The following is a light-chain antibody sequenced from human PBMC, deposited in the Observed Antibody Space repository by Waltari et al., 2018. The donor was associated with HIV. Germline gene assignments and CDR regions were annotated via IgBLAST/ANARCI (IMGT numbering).Light chain of an antibody. CDR2: EVS. CDR3: CAYAGSTTYVI. CDR1: SSDVGVFNL. J-gene: IGLJ2*01. V-gene: IGLV2-23*02. Sequence: QSALTQPASVSGSPGQSIPISCTGTSSDVGVFNLAFRYQQHPGKAPKLMIYEVSKLPSGVSNRFSGSKSGNTASLTISGLQAEDEADYYCCAYAGSTTYVIFGGGTKLTVL.